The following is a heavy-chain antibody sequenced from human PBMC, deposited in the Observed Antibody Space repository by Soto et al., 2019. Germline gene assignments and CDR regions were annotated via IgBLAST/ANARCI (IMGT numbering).Heavy chain of an antibody. V-gene: IGHV1-18*01. CDR1: GGTFSSYA. CDR3: ARVEEDIVVVPAARVPVGWFDP. Sequence: ASVKVSCKASGGTFSSYAISWVRQAPGQGLEWMGWISAYNGNTNYAQKLQGRVTMTTDTSTSTAYMELRSLRSDDTAVYYCARVEEDIVVVPAARVPVGWFDPWGQGTLVTVSS. J-gene: IGHJ5*02. CDR2: ISAYNGNT. D-gene: IGHD2-2*01.